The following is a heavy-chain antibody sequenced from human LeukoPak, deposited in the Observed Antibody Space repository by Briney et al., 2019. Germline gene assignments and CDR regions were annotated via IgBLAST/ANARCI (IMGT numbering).Heavy chain of an antibody. CDR1: GFTFSSYA. V-gene: IGHV3-23*01. Sequence: GSLRLSCAASGFTFSSYAMRWVRQAPGKGLEWVSAISGSGGSTYYADSVKGRFTISRDNSKNTLYLQMNSLRAEDTAVYYCAKESIVVVPAAIGWFDPWGQGTLVTVSS. D-gene: IGHD2-2*02. CDR3: AKESIVVVPAAIGWFDP. CDR2: ISGSGGST. J-gene: IGHJ5*02.